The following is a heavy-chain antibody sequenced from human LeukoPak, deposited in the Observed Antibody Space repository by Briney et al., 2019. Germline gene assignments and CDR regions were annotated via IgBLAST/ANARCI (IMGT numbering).Heavy chain of an antibody. V-gene: IGHV1-69*05. D-gene: IGHD6-13*01. J-gene: IGHJ4*02. CDR3: ARGWDSSSWSYGY. CDR1: GYTFTSYG. CDR2: IIPIFGTA. Sequence: ASVKVSCKASGYTFTSYGISWVRQAPGQGLEWMGGIIPIFGTANYAQKFQGRVTITTDESTSTAYMELSSLRSEDTAVYYCARGWDSSSWSYGYWGQGTLVTVSS.